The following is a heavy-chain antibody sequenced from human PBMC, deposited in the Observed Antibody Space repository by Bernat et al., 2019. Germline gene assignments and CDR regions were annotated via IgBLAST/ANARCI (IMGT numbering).Heavy chain of an antibody. Sequence: QVQLVESGGGVVQPGRSLRLSCAASGFTFSSYAMHWVRQAPGKGLEWVTVISFDGSNKNYADSVKGRFTISRDNYNNTLYLQMNSLRPEDTAEYYCARDLTLLELPYYGRDVWDQGTTLTVSS. J-gene: IGHJ6*02. CDR1: GFTFSSYA. CDR2: ISFDGSNK. CDR3: ARDLTLLELPYYGRDV. D-gene: IGHD3-3*01. V-gene: IGHV3-30-3*01.